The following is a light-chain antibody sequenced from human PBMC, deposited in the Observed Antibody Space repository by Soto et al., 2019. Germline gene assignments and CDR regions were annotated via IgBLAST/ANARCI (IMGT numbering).Light chain of an antibody. CDR1: QSVSNY. Sequence: EIVLTQSPATLSLSPVERVTLSGMASQSVSNYLAWYQQKPGQAPRLLVSATSNRATGIPARFSGSGSGTDFTLTISSLEPEDFGVFYCQQRFDWPKITFGQGTRLEIK. CDR2: ATS. CDR3: QQRFDWPKIT. J-gene: IGKJ5*01. V-gene: IGKV3-11*01.